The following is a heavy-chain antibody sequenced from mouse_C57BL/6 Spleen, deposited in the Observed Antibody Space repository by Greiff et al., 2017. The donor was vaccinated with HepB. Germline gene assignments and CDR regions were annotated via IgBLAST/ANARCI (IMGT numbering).Heavy chain of an antibody. D-gene: IGHD2-4*01. CDR1: GFTFSSYA. Sequence: EVKLVESGGGLVKPGGSLKLSCAASGFTFSSYAMSWVRQTPEKRLEWVATISDGGSYTYYPDNVKGRFTISRDNAKNNLYLQMSHLKSEDTAMYYCARVSYYDYDMAWLAYGGQGTLVTVSA. CDR3: ARVSYYDYDMAWLAY. J-gene: IGHJ3*01. V-gene: IGHV5-4*03. CDR2: ISDGGSYT.